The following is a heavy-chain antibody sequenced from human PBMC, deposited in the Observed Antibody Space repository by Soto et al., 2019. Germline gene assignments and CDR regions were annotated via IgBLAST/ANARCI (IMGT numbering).Heavy chain of an antibody. V-gene: IGHV3-48*04. CDR1: GFTFSSYG. D-gene: IGHD3-10*01. CDR2: ISSSGSTI. J-gene: IGHJ5*02. Sequence: GGSLRLSCAASGFTFSSYGMHWVRQAPGKGLEWVSYISSSGSTIYYADSVKGRFTISRDNAKNSLYLQMNSLRAEDTAVYYCAREITMVRGVILLVAGFDPWGQGTLVTVSS. CDR3: AREITMVRGVILLVAGFDP.